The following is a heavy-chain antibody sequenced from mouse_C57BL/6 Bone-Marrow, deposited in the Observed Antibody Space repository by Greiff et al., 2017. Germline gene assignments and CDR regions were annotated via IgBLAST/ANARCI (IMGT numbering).Heavy chain of an antibody. CDR1: EYEFPSHD. V-gene: IGHV5-2*01. J-gene: IGHJ3*01. CDR3: ARHDYYGNFVWFAY. Sequence: EVKLMESGGGLVQPGESLKLSCESNEYEFPSHDMSWVRKTPEKRLELVAAINSDGGSTYYPDTMERRFIISRDNTKKTLYLQMSSLRSEDTALYYCARHDYYGNFVWFAYWGQGTLVTVSA. CDR2: INSDGGST. D-gene: IGHD2-1*01.